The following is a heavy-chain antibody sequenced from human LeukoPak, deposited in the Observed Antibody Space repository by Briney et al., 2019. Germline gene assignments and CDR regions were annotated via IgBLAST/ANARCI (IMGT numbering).Heavy chain of an antibody. J-gene: IGHJ4*02. CDR1: GGSFSGYY. CDR3: ARGYNSYIVVVPAAIPFIDY. D-gene: IGHD2-2*01. Sequence: PSETLSLTCAVYGGSFSGYYWSWIRQPPGKGLEWIGEINHSGSTNYNPSLKSRVTISVDTSKNQFSLKLSSVTAADTAMYYCARGYNSYIVVVPAAIPFIDYWGQGTLVTVSS. CDR2: INHSGST. V-gene: IGHV4-34*01.